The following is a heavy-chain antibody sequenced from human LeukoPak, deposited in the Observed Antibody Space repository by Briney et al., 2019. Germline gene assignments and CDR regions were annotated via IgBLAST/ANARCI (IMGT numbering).Heavy chain of an antibody. CDR3: ARDGPIQLWLGSAEYFQH. CDR2: IKQDGSEK. CDR1: GFTFSSYW. Sequence: QPGGSLRLSCAASGFTFSSYWMNWVRQAPGKGLEWVANIKQDGSEKYYVDSVKGRFTISRDNAKNSLYLQMNSLRAEDTAVYYCARDGPIQLWLGSAEYFQHWGQGTLVTVSS. V-gene: IGHV3-7*01. J-gene: IGHJ1*01. D-gene: IGHD5-18*01.